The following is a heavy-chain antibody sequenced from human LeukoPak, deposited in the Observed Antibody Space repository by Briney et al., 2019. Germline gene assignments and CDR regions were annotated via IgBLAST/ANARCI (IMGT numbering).Heavy chain of an antibody. J-gene: IGHJ4*02. CDR1: GFTFSTYS. Sequence: GSLRLSCASSGFTFSTYSRAWARQAPGMGLEWVSAISGSGGHTVYADSVKGRFTISRDNSRNTLYLQMNSLRAEDTAVYYSAEERDRGVEVAYDFDLWGQGTLVTVSS. CDR3: AEERDRGVEVAYDFDL. V-gene: IGHV3-23*01. CDR2: ISGSGGHT. D-gene: IGHD6-19*01.